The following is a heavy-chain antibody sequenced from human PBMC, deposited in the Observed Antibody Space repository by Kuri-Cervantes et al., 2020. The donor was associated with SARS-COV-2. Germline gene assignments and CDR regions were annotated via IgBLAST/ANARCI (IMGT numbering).Heavy chain of an antibody. CDR1: GFTLSSYA. D-gene: IGHD6-19*01. CDR2: ISDSGDST. J-gene: IGHJ6*03. V-gene: IGHV3-23*01. CDR3: AKDQLEQWLVYYYYMDV. Sequence: GESLKISCAASGFTLSSYAMSWVRQAPGQGLEWVSGISDSGDSTNYADSVKGRFTISRDNSKNTVYLEMDSLRADDTAVYYCAKDQLEQWLVYYYYMDVWGKGTTVTVSS.